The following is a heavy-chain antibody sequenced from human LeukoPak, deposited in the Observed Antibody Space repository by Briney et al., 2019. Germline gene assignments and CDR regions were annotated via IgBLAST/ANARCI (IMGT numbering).Heavy chain of an antibody. CDR2: IIPILGIA. J-gene: IGHJ6*02. D-gene: IGHD3-22*01. CDR3: ERGKDDSSGYQEVLFYYYYGMDV. Sequence: ASVKVSCKASGGTFSSYAISWVRQAPGQGLEWMGRIIPILGIANYAQKVQGRVTITADKSTSTAYMEMSSLRSEDTAVYYCERGKDDSSGYQEVLFYYYYGMDVWGRGTTVTVSS. CDR1: GGTFSSYA. V-gene: IGHV1-69*04.